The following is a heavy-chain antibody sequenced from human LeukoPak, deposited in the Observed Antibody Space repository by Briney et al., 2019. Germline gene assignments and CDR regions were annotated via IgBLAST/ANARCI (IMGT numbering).Heavy chain of an antibody. CDR2: IYYSGST. Sequence: SETLSLTCAVYGGSFSGYYWSWIRQPPGKGLEWIGSIYYSGSTYYNPSLKSRVTISVDTSKNQFSLKLSSVTAADTAVYYCARQGGSYEPDTYYYYYGMDVWGQGTTVTVSS. CDR3: ARQGGSYEPDTYYYYYGMDV. J-gene: IGHJ6*02. CDR1: GGSFSGYY. V-gene: IGHV4-34*01. D-gene: IGHD5-12*01.